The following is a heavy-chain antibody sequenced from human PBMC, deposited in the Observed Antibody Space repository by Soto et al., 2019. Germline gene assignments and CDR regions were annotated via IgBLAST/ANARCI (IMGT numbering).Heavy chain of an antibody. CDR3: AGDPDSHYNDSHASSYP. CDR1: GGTFSTYT. V-gene: IGHV1-69*08. J-gene: IGHJ5*02. CDR2: IIPIIGII. Sequence: QVQLVQSGAEVKKPGSSVKVSCKASGGTFSTYTITWVRQAPGQGLEWMGRIIPIIGIINYAQKFQGRVTISADKFTGKAYMELTGLRIDDTAVYYCAGDPDSHYNDSHASSYPWGQGTLVTVSS. D-gene: IGHD4-4*01.